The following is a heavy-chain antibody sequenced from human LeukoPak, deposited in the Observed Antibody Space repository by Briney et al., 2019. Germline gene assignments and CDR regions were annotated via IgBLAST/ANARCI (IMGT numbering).Heavy chain of an antibody. CDR3: ARVEASGYDYGAFDY. Sequence: GGSLRLSCAASGFTFNRYWMSWVRQAPGKELQWGANIKQDGSAKYYADSVKGRFTISRDNAKNSLYLQMNSLRAEDTAVYYCARVEASGYDYGAFDYWGQGTLVTVSS. CDR1: GFTFNRYW. J-gene: IGHJ4*02. D-gene: IGHD5-12*01. V-gene: IGHV3-7*01. CDR2: IKQDGSAK.